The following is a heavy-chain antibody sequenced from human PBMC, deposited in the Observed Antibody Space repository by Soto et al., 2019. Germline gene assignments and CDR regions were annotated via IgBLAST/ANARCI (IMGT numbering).Heavy chain of an antibody. V-gene: IGHV3-74*01. CDR3: ARDRGWSLFDY. D-gene: IGHD6-19*01. J-gene: IGHJ4*02. Sequence: EVQLVESGGGLVQPGGSLRLSCAASGFTFSSYWMYWVRQAPGKGLVWVSRTNSDGSDTSYADSVKGRFTISRDNANNTLYLLMNRLRAEDTAVYYCARDRGWSLFDYWGQGTLVTVSS. CDR1: GFTFSSYW. CDR2: TNSDGSDT.